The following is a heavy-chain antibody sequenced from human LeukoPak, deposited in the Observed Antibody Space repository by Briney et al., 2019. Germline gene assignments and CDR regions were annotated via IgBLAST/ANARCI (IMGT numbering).Heavy chain of an antibody. D-gene: IGHD3-16*01. CDR3: ARQGKGVDY. CDR2: IYYSGST. V-gene: IGHV4-59*01. Sequence: PSETLSLTCTVSGGSISSYYWSWIRQPPGKGLEWIGYIYYSGSTNYNPSLKSRVTISVDTSKNQFSLKLSSVTAADTAVYYCARQGKGVDYWGQGTLVTVSS. J-gene: IGHJ4*02. CDR1: GGSISSYY.